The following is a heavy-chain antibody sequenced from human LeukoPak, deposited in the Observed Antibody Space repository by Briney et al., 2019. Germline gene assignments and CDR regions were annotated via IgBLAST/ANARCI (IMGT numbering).Heavy chain of an antibody. D-gene: IGHD6-19*01. J-gene: IGHJ4*02. CDR3: AKSLDAQAVADPFDY. V-gene: IGHV3-30*18. Sequence: GGSLRLSCAASGFIFSTYDMHWVRQAPGKGLEWVAVVSYDGSNIYHAASVQGRFTISRDNSKNTLYLQMNSLRAEDTAVYYCAKSLDAQAVADPFDYWGQATLVTVSS. CDR1: GFIFSTYD. CDR2: VSYDGSNI.